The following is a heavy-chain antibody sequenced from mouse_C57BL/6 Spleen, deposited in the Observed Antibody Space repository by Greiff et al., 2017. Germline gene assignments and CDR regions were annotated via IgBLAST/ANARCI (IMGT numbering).Heavy chain of an antibody. J-gene: IGHJ2*01. V-gene: IGHV3-1*01. D-gene: IGHD2-1*01. CDR2: ISYSGST. Sequence: EVQLVESGPGMVKPSQSLSLTCTVTGYSITSGYDWHWIRHFPGNKLEWMGYISYSGSTNYNPSLKSRISITHDTSKNHFFLKLHSVTTEDTATYYCARAAIYYGNRYYFDYWGQGTTLTVSS. CDR3: ARAAIYYGNRYYFDY. CDR1: GYSITSGYD.